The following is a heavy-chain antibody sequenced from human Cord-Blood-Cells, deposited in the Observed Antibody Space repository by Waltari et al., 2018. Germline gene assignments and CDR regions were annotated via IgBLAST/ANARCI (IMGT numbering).Heavy chain of an antibody. CDR3: ARSHYGSGSYYWFDP. Sequence: QVQLQESGPGLVKPSETLSLTCTVSGGSISSYYWSWIRQPAGKGLEWIGRIYTSGSTNDTPALKSRVTMSVDTSKNQFSLKLSSVTAADTAVYYCARSHYGSGSYYWFDPWGQGTLVTVSS. J-gene: IGHJ5*02. CDR1: GGSISSYY. CDR2: IYTSGST. D-gene: IGHD3-10*01. V-gene: IGHV4-4*07.